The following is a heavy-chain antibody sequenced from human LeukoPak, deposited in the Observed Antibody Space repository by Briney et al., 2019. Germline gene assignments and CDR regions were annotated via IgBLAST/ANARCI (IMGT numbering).Heavy chain of an antibody. J-gene: IGHJ4*02. CDR2: IYYSGTT. CDR3: ATGGQRRYYFDS. V-gene: IGHV4-31*03. CDR1: GGSISSGAYY. D-gene: IGHD5-24*01. Sequence: SETVSLTCSVSGGSISSGAYYWSWIRQHPGKGLEWIGYIYYSGTTYYNPSLKSRATISLDTSKNQFSLNLSSVTAADTAVYYCATGGQRRYYFDSWGQGTLVTVSS.